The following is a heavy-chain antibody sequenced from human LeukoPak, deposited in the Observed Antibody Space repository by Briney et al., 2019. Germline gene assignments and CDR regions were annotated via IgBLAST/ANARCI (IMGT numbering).Heavy chain of an antibody. J-gene: IGHJ5*02. Sequence: GGSLRLACTASGFTFSDYAINWVRQAPGKGLEWVGFIRSKTYGEATEYAASVKGRFSISRDDSKSIAYVQMNYLKSEDTAVYYCATDRGFCSTTSCYQGWYDPWGQGTLVTVSS. CDR2: IRSKTYGEAT. CDR3: ATDRGFCSTTSCYQGWYDP. V-gene: IGHV3-49*04. D-gene: IGHD2-2*01. CDR1: GFTFSDYA.